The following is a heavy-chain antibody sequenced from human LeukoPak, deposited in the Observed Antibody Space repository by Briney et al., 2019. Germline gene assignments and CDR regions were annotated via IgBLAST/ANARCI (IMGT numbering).Heavy chain of an antibody. CDR1: GYTFTSYD. D-gene: IGHD6-19*01. Sequence: ASVKVSCKASGYTFTSYDINWVRQASGQGLEWMGWMNPNSGVTDYAQKLQGRVTMTTDTSTSTAYMELRSLRSDDTAVYYCARSSVAEGFDYWGQGTLVTVSS. V-gene: IGHV1-8*01. CDR3: ARSSVAEGFDY. CDR2: MNPNSGVT. J-gene: IGHJ4*02.